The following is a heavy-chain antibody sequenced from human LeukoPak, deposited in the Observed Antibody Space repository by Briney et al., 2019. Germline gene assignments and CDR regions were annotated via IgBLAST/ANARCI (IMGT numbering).Heavy chain of an antibody. Sequence: SETLSLTCTVSGGSISSYYWSWIRQPPGKGLEWIGYIYYSGSTYYNPSLKSRVTISVDTSKNQFSLKLSSVTAADTAVYYCARESSRFGFDYWGQGTLVTVSS. J-gene: IGHJ4*02. CDR2: IYYSGST. CDR3: ARESSRFGFDY. D-gene: IGHD3-10*01. V-gene: IGHV4-59*12. CDR1: GGSISSYY.